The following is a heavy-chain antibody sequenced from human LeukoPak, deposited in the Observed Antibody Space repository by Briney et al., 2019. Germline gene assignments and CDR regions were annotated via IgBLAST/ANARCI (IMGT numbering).Heavy chain of an antibody. CDR3: ARDRYYYDSSGYYSFDY. CDR2: ISGSGGST. CDR1: GFTFSSYA. D-gene: IGHD3-22*01. J-gene: IGHJ4*02. Sequence: PGGSLRLSCAASGFTFSSYAMSGVRQAPGKGLEWVSAISGSGGSTYYADSVKGRFTISRDNSKNTLYLQMNSLRAEDTAVYYCARDRYYYDSSGYYSFDYWGQGTLVTVSS. V-gene: IGHV3-23*01.